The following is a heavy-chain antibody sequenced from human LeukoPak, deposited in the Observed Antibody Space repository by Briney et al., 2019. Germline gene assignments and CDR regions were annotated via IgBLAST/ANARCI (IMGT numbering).Heavy chain of an antibody. CDR3: ARDRRDIVVVTARISSKYYYYYGMDV. D-gene: IGHD2-21*02. V-gene: IGHV3-30-3*01. Sequence: PGGSVRLSCAASGFTFSSYAMHWVRQAPGKGLEWVAVISYDGSNKYYADSVKGRFTISRDNSKNTLYLQMNSLRAEDTAVYYCARDRRDIVVVTARISSKYYYYYGMDVWGQGTTVTVSS. CDR1: GFTFSSYA. J-gene: IGHJ6*02. CDR2: ISYDGSNK.